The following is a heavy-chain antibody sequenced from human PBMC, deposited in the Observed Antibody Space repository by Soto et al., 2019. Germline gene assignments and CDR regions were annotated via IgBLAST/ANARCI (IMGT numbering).Heavy chain of an antibody. D-gene: IGHD4-17*01. J-gene: IGHJ4*02. CDR2: IIPIFGTA. CDR3: ARGLDDYNRREAPGY. V-gene: IGHV1-69*01. CDR1: GGTFSSYA. Sequence: QVQLVQSGAEVKKPGSSVKVSCKASGGTFSSYAISWVRQAPGQGLEWIGGIIPIFGTANYAQKFQGRVTITADEYTSTAYMELSSLRSEDTAVYYCARGLDDYNRREAPGYWGQGTLVTVSS.